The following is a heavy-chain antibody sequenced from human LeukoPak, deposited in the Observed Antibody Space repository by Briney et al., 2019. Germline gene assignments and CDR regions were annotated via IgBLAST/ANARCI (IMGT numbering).Heavy chain of an antibody. J-gene: IGHJ3*02. D-gene: IGHD3-10*01. V-gene: IGHV3-33*01. CDR3: ARGRFGELSVATFDI. Sequence: GGSLRLSCAASGFTFNNYGMHWVRQAPGKGLEWVALVWYDGTNKYYGDSVKGRFTISRDNSKNTLYLQMNSLRAEDTAVYYCARGRFGELSVATFDIWGQGTMVTVSS. CDR1: GFTFNNYG. CDR2: VWYDGTNK.